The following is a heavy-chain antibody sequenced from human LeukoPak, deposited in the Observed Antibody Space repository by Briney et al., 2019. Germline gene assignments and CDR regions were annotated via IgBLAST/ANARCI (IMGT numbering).Heavy chain of an antibody. CDR3: ARPQNYDILTGYSN. Sequence: SETLSLTCTVSGDSISNSGYYWGWIRQPPGKGLEWIGSIHYSGSTYYNPPLKSRVTISVDRSENQFSLRLSSVTAADTAVYYCARPQNYDILTGYSNWGQGTLVTVSS. CDR2: IHYSGST. D-gene: IGHD3-9*01. CDR1: GDSISNSGYY. V-gene: IGHV4-39*01. J-gene: IGHJ4*02.